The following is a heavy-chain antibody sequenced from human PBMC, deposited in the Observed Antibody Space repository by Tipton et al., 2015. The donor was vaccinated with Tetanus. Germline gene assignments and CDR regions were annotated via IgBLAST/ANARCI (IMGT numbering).Heavy chain of an antibody. Sequence: SLRLSCAASGFTFSIYGMSWARQAPGKGLEWVARIISSGGTTNYADSVKGRFTISRDNSKNTLYLQMTSLRAEDTAVYCCARLYGDYFHAMGYWGQGTLVTVSS. D-gene: IGHD4-17*01. CDR1: GFTFSIYG. CDR2: IISSGGTT. V-gene: IGHV3-23*01. CDR3: ARLYGDYFHAMGY. J-gene: IGHJ4*02.